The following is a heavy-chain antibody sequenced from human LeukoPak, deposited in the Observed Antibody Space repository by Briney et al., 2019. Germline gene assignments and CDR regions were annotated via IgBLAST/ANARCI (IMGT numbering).Heavy chain of an antibody. V-gene: IGHV4-4*02. J-gene: IGHJ4*02. CDR1: GGSISSSNW. CDR2: IYHSGSA. D-gene: IGHD1-26*01. Sequence: SGTLSLTCAVSGGSISSSNWWSWVRQPPGKGLEWIGEIYHSGSANQNPSLKSRVSMSLDKSKNQFSLRLTPVTAADTAVYYCARIPSGSYGIFDYWGQGTLVTVS. CDR3: ARIPSGSYGIFDY.